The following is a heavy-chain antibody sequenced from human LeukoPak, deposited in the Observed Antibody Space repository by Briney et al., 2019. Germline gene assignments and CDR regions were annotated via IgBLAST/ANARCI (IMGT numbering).Heavy chain of an antibody. CDR1: GYTFTNYY. CDR2: INPSGGSP. Sequence: ASVKVSCKASGYTFTNYYIHWMRQAPGPGLEWMGIINPSGGSPSYESEFQGRVTMTRDTSTSTVYMELSSLRSEDTAVYYCAREREFGSGSYYFDYWGQGTLVTVSS. CDR3: AREREFGSGSYYFDY. J-gene: IGHJ4*02. V-gene: IGHV1-46*01. D-gene: IGHD6-19*01.